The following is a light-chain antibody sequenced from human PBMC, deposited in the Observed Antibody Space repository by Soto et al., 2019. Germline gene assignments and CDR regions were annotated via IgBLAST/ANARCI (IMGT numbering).Light chain of an antibody. CDR2: DAS. Sequence: EIVLTQSPATLSLSPGERATLSCRASQSVSSYLAWYQQKPGQAPRLLIYDASTRATGIPARFSGSGSGTDFTLTITSLEPEDFAVYHCQQYGSSPRTFGQGTKVEIK. CDR3: QQYGSSPRT. V-gene: IGKV3-11*01. CDR1: QSVSSY. J-gene: IGKJ1*01.